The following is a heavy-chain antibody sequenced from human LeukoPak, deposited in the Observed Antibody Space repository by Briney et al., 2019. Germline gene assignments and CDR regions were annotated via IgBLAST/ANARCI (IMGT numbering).Heavy chain of an antibody. CDR1: GFTFTNAW. V-gene: IGHV3-66*01. D-gene: IGHD3-16*01. Sequence: PGGSLRLSCAASGFTFTNAWMSWVRQAPGKGLEWVSVIYSGGSTYYADSVKGRFTISRDNSKNTLYLQMNSLRAEDTAVYYCARDGGRYYYGMDVWGQGTTVTVSS. CDR3: ARDGGRYYYGMDV. CDR2: IYSGGST. J-gene: IGHJ6*02.